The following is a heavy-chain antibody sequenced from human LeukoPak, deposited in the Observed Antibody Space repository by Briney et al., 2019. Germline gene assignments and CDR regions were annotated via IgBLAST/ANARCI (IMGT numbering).Heavy chain of an antibody. D-gene: IGHD4-17*01. V-gene: IGHV1-46*01. CDR3: ARGSVTTDASFDY. CDR1: GYTFTGYY. CDR2: ISPTGDSI. Sequence: ASVKVSCKASGYTFTGYYMHWVRQAPGQGLEWMGKISPTGDSITYVQTFQGRVTLTTDTSTITVYMELSNLRSEDTSVYYCARGSVTTDASFDYWGQGTLVTVSS. J-gene: IGHJ4*02.